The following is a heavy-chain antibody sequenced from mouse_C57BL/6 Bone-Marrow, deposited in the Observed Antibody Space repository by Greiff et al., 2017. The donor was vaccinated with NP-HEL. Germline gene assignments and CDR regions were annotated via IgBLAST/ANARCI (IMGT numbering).Heavy chain of an antibody. CDR2: ISDGGSYT. CDR3: AREQEGYYYWYLDV. CDR1: GFTFSSYA. D-gene: IGHD1-1*01. V-gene: IGHV5-4*01. J-gene: IGHJ1*03. Sequence: EVNVVESGGGLVKPGGSLKLSCAASGFTFSSYAMSWVRQTPEKRLEWVATISDGGSYTYYPDNVKGRFTISRDNAKNNLYLQMSHLKSEDTAMYYWAREQEGYYYWYLDVWGTGTTVTVSS.